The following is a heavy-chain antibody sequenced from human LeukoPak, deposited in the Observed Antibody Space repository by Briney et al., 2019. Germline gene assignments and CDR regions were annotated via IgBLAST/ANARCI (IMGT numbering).Heavy chain of an antibody. D-gene: IGHD3-9*01. Sequence: GGSLRLSCAASGFTFSSYAMSWVRQAPGKGLEWVSAISGSGGSTYYADSVEGRFTISRDNSKNTLYLQMNSLRAEDTAVYYCAKDPNDILTGYFAWFDPWGQGTLVTVSS. CDR3: AKDPNDILTGYFAWFDP. J-gene: IGHJ5*02. CDR1: GFTFSSYA. V-gene: IGHV3-23*01. CDR2: ISGSGGST.